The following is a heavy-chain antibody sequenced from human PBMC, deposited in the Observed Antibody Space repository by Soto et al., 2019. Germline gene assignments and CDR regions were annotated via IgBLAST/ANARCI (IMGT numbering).Heavy chain of an antibody. CDR2: ICYSGSS. D-gene: IGHD5-12*01. CDR1: GGSISSYY. CDR3: ARGHLVATTPGRWFDP. J-gene: IGHJ5*02. Sequence: SETLHLTCTVSGGSISSYYWRWIRQPPRKGLEWIGDICYSGSSNYSPSLKSRVTMSLDTSKIQFHLQLSSVTAADTAVYYCARGHLVATTPGRWFDPWGQGNLVTVS. V-gene: IGHV4-59*13.